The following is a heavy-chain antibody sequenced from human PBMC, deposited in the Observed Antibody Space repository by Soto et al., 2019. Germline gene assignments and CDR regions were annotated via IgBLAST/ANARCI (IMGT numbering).Heavy chain of an antibody. CDR2: IGGSGATT. D-gene: IGHD4-17*01. CDR3: AKRGGDYPQGVYYYMDV. Sequence: GGSLRLSCAASGFNFSSYAMSWVRQAPGKGLEWVSSIGGSGATTYYADSVKGRFTISRDNSKNTLYLQMNSLRAEDTAVYSCAKRGGDYPQGVYYYMDVWGKGTTVTVSS. CDR1: GFNFSSYA. V-gene: IGHV3-23*01. J-gene: IGHJ6*03.